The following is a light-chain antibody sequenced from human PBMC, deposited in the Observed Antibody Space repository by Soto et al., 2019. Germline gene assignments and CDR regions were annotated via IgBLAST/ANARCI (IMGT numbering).Light chain of an antibody. J-gene: IGKJ1*01. CDR2: KAS. CDR1: QSISSW. Sequence: DIQMTQSPSTLSASVGDRVTITCRASQSISSWLAWYQQKPGKAPKLLIYKASSLESGVPSRFSGSGSGTEFTLAISSLQPDDFATYSCQQAWTFGQGTKVEIK. V-gene: IGKV1-5*03. CDR3: QQAWT.